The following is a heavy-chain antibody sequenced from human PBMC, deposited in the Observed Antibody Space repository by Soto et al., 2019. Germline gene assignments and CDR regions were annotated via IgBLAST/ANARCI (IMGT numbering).Heavy chain of an antibody. CDR2: INHRGST. Sequence: SETLSLTCAVYGGSFSGYYWSWIRQPPGKGLEWIGEINHRGSTNYNPSLKSRVTMSVDTSKNQLSLKLSSVTAADTAVYYCVGFCSRTSCTDSRGQGTLVTVSS. V-gene: IGHV4-34*01. D-gene: IGHD2-2*01. J-gene: IGHJ4*02. CDR3: VGFCSRTSCTDS. CDR1: GGSFSGYY.